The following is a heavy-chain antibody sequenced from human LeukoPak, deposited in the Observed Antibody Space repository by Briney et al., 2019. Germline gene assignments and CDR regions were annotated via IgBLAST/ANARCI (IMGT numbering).Heavy chain of an antibody. J-gene: IGHJ4*02. CDR3: AAVVPAAIGFDY. CDR1: GFTFSSYG. V-gene: IGHV3-30*02. Sequence: GGSLRLSCAASGFTFSSYGMHWVRQAPGKGLEWVAFIRYDGSNKYYADSVKGRFTISRDNSKNTLYLQMNSLRAEDTAVYYCAAVVPAAIGFDYWGQGTLVTVSS. CDR2: IRYDGSNK. D-gene: IGHD2-2*01.